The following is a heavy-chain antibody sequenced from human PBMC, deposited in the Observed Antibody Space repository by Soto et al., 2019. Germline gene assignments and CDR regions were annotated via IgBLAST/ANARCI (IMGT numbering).Heavy chain of an antibody. V-gene: IGHV4-59*01. CDR3: ARHSGSYPAH. CDR1: GVSISSYY. Sequence: ETLSLTGPVSGVSISSYYWSGIRQPPGKGLEWIGYIYYSGSTNYNPSLKSRVTISVDTSKNQFSLKLSSVTAADTAVYYCARHSGSYPAHWGQGTPVTVYS. CDR2: IYYSGST. D-gene: IGHD1-26*01. J-gene: IGHJ4*02.